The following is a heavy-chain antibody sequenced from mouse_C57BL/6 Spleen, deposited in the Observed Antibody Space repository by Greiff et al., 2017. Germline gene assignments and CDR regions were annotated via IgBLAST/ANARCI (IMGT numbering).Heavy chain of an antibody. D-gene: IGHD3-3*01. V-gene: IGHV1-18*01. CDR3: ARGRAGTEGFDY. Sequence: VQLQQSGAELVKPGASVKLPCKASGSTFTAYHLDWVKQSPGQGLEWIGSINPDNGDTIYNQKFKGKATLTVDKSSSTAYLELCSLTSEDTAVYYCARGRAGTEGFDYWGQGTTLTVSS. CDR1: GSTFTAYH. CDR2: INPDNGDT. J-gene: IGHJ2*01.